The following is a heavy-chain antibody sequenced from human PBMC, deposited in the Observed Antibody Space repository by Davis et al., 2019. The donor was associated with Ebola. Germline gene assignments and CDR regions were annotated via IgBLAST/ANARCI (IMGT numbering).Heavy chain of an antibody. J-gene: IGHJ4*02. Sequence: GGSLRLSCEVSGFSFSSYWMTWVRQAPGKGLEWVAIIKHDGSAEYYLDSVKGRLTISRDNAKKSLYLQMNSLRAEDTAVYYCARDPLGGNILSSYFDYWGQGTLVTVSS. CDR3: ARDPLGGNILSSYFDY. CDR2: IKHDGSAE. D-gene: IGHD4-23*01. V-gene: IGHV3-7*01. CDR1: GFSFSSYW.